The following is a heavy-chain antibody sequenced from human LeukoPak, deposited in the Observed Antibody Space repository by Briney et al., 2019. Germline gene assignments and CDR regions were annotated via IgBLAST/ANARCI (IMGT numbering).Heavy chain of an antibody. CDR3: ASIFGYGQFDI. Sequence: PSETLSLTCTVSGGSISSYYWSWIRQPAGKGREWIGRIYTSGSTTYNTSLKSRVTMSVDTSKNQFSLKLSSVTAADTAVYYCASIFGYGQFDIWGQGTMVTVSS. J-gene: IGHJ3*02. CDR1: GGSISSYY. CDR2: IYTSGST. D-gene: IGHD5-12*01. V-gene: IGHV4-4*07.